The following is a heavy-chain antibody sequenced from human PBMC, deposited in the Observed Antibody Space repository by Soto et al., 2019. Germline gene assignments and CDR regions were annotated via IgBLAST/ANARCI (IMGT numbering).Heavy chain of an antibody. V-gene: IGHV4-61*01. D-gene: IGHD3-22*01. J-gene: IGHJ4*02. Sequence: SETLSLTCTVSGGSVSSGSYYWSWIRQPPGKGLEWIGYIYYSGSTNYNPSLKSRVTISVDSSKNQFALKLSSVTAADTAVYYCARGFHYDSSALYSIRRDNPEFGYWGQGTRVTVSS. CDR1: GGSVSSGSYY. CDR2: IYYSGST. CDR3: ARGFHYDSSALYSIRRDNPEFGY.